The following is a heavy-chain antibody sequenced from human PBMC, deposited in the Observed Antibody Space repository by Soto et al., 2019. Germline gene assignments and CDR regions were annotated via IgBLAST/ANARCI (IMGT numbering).Heavy chain of an antibody. CDR2: ISTGGSSI. CDR1: GFTLSNYE. V-gene: IGHV3-48*03. J-gene: IGHJ6*02. Sequence: LRLSCAGSGFTLSNYEMNWVRQAPGKGLEWVSYISTGGSSIYYADSVKGRFTIARDNGKNSVYLQMSSLRAEDTATYYCARERGGLSGADVWGQGTTVTVSS. CDR3: ARERGGLSGADV. D-gene: IGHD1-26*01.